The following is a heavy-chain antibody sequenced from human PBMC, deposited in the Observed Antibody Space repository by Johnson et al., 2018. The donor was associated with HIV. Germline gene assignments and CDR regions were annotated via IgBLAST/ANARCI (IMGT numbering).Heavy chain of an antibody. CDR1: GFTFSSYG. Sequence: QVLLVESGGGVVQPGGSLRLSCAASGFTFSSYGMHWVRQAPGKGLEWVAVISYDGSNKYYADSVKGRFTISRDNSKNTLYLQMNSLRAEDTALYYCAKDHDYIGHGAFDIWGQGTMVTVSS. V-gene: IGHV3-30*19. CDR3: AKDHDYIGHGAFDI. D-gene: IGHD4-11*01. CDR2: ISYDGSNK. J-gene: IGHJ3*02.